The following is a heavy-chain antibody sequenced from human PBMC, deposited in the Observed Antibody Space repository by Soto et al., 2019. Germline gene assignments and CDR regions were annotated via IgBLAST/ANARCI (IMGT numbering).Heavy chain of an antibody. CDR3: AKDPYYGSGSYSPANNWSDP. J-gene: IGHJ5*02. Sequence: LRLSCAASGFTFSSYGMHWVRQAPGKGLEWVAVISYDGSNKYYADSVKGRFTISRDNSKNTLYLQMNSLRAEDTAVYYCAKDPYYGSGSYSPANNWSDPWGQGTLVTVSS. V-gene: IGHV3-30*18. CDR2: ISYDGSNK. D-gene: IGHD3-10*01. CDR1: GFTFSSYG.